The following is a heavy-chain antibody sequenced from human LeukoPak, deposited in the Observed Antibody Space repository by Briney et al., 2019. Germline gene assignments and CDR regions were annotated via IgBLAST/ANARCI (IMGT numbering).Heavy chain of an antibody. CDR2: IYTSGST. V-gene: IGHV4-61*02. D-gene: IGHD4-17*01. J-gene: IGHJ4*02. CDR3: ARGWAVTTRPFDY. CDR1: GGSISSGSYY. Sequence: SETLSLTCTVSGGSISSGSYYWSWIRQPAGKGLEWIGRIYTSGSTNYNPSLKSRVTISVDTSKNQFSLKLSSVTAADTAVYYCARGWAVTTRPFDYWGQGTLVTVSS.